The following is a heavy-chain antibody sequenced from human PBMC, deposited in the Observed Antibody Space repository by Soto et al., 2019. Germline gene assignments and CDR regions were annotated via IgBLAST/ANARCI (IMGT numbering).Heavy chain of an antibody. V-gene: IGHV1-69*12. CDR3: ARGVRETVLVRGYYYGLDV. CDR1: GDTFNDYA. D-gene: IGHD2-8*02. Sequence: QVQLVQSGAEVKKPGSSMKVSCKASGDTFNDYAMSWLRQAPGQGLEWVGGIIPLFGTTDYAQKFQGRVTIPADESTTTTSMELSSLRSDDTAVYYCARGVRETVLVRGYYYGLDVWGQGTTVTVSS. CDR2: IIPLFGTT. J-gene: IGHJ6*02.